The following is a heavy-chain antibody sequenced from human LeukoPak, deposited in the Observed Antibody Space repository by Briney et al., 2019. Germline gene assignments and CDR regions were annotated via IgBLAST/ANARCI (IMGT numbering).Heavy chain of an antibody. D-gene: IGHD4-11*01. CDR2: ISAYSGNT. Sequence: ASVKVSCKASGYIFINYGICWVRQAPGQGLEWMGWISAYSGNTKYAQKFQGRLTMTTDISTSTAYMDLRSLRSDDTAVYYCARYGNYAPRYFDLWGRGTLVTVSS. V-gene: IGHV1-18*01. CDR1: GYIFINYG. J-gene: IGHJ2*01. CDR3: ARYGNYAPRYFDL.